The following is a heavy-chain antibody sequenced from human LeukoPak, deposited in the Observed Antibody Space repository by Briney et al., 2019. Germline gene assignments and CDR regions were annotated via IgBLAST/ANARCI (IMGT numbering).Heavy chain of an antibody. Sequence: PAGSLRLSCAASGFTFSSYATSWVRQAPGKGLEWISGIGGSGGNTYYADSVKGRFTISRDNSKNTLYLQMNSLRVEDTAVYYCAKTLIVVVNSYFDYWGQGTLVTVSS. CDR3: AKTLIVVVNSYFDY. CDR1: GFTFSSYA. CDR2: IGGSGGNT. V-gene: IGHV3-23*01. J-gene: IGHJ4*02. D-gene: IGHD2-21*01.